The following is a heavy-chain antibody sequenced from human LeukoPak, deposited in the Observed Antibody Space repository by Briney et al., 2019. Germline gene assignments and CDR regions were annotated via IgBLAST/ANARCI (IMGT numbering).Heavy chain of an antibody. D-gene: IGHD6-6*01. J-gene: IGHJ4*02. CDR2: ISSSSSYI. CDR3: ARMGASSSSDYFDY. CDR1: GFTFSSYS. Sequence: GGSLRLSCAASGFTFSSYSMNWVRQAPGEGLEWVSSISSSSSYIYYADSVKGRFTISRDNAKNSLYLRMNSLRAEDTAVYYCARMGASSSSDYFDYWGQGTLVTVSS. V-gene: IGHV3-21*01.